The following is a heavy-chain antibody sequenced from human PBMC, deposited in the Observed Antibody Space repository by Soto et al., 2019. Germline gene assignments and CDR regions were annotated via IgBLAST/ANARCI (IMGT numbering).Heavy chain of an antibody. D-gene: IGHD6-13*01. CDR3: ARGRTVKAADASTSGGRYYYYGMDV. CDR2: INHSGST. Sequence: WETLSLTCAVYGGSFSGYYWSWIRQPPGKGLEWIGEINHSGSTNYNPSLKSRVTISVDTSKNQFSLKLSSVTAADTAVYYCARGRTVKAADASTSGGRYYYYGMDVWGQGTTVTVSS. CDR1: GGSFSGYY. J-gene: IGHJ6*02. V-gene: IGHV4-34*01.